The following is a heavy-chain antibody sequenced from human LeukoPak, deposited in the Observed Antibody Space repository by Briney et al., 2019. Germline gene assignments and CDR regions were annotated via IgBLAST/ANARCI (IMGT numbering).Heavy chain of an antibody. Sequence: GGSLRLSCAASGFTFSSYWMHWVRQAPGKGLVWVSRINGNGSSTDYTDSVKGRFTISRDNAKNTLYLQMNSLRAEDTAVYYCARLSYRPESSIAARPYDYWGQGTLVTVSS. CDR2: INGNGSST. CDR1: GFTFSSYW. V-gene: IGHV3-74*01. D-gene: IGHD6-6*01. J-gene: IGHJ4*02. CDR3: ARLSYRPESSIAARPYDY.